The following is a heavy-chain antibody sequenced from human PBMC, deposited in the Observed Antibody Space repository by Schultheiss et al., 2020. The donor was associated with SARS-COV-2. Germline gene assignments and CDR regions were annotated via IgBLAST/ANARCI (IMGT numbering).Heavy chain of an antibody. CDR1: GYTFTSYY. D-gene: IGHD6-13*01. CDR3: ARGRQTEGWYSSSWTPYYGMDV. Sequence: ASVKVSCKASGYTFTSYYMHWVRQAPGQGLEWMGIINPSGGSTSYAQKFQGRVTMTRDTSTSTVYMELSRLRSDDTAVYYCARGRQTEGWYSSSWTPYYGMDVWGQGTTVTVSS. J-gene: IGHJ6*02. CDR2: INPSGGST. V-gene: IGHV1-46*01.